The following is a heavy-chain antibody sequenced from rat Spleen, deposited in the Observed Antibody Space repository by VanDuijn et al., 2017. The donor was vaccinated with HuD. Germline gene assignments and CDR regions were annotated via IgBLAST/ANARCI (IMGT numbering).Heavy chain of an antibody. V-gene: IGHV5-29*01. CDR2: ISYDGSST. D-gene: IGHD1-1*01. Sequence: EVQLVESGGGLVQPGRSLKLSCAASGFTFSNYGMAWVRQAPTKGLEWVATISYDGSSTYYRDPVKGRFTISRDNAKSTLYLQMDSLRSEYTATYYGARQDYYSGVMDAWGQGASVTVSS. CDR3: ARQDYYSGVMDA. CDR1: GFTFSNYG. J-gene: IGHJ4*01.